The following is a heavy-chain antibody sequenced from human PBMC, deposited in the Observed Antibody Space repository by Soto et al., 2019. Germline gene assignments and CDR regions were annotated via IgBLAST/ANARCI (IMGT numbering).Heavy chain of an antibody. CDR3: ARGASPLSDY. D-gene: IGHD1-26*01. J-gene: IGHJ4*02. CDR2: INAGNGNT. CDR1: GYTFTSYA. Sequence: QVQLVQSGAEVKKPGASVKVSCKASGYTFTSYAMNWVRQSPGHRLEWMGWINAGNGNTKYSQKFQGRVTITRDTTARTAYMELSSLRPEDTAVYYCARGASPLSDYWGQGTLGTVSS. V-gene: IGHV1-3*01.